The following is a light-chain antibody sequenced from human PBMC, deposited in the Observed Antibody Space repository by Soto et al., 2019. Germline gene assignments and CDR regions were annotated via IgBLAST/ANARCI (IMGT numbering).Light chain of an antibody. CDR2: GAS. J-gene: IGKJ1*01. CDR1: QSVSSN. Sequence: IVLTHAPGTLSFSPGEMATLSFWASQSVSSNLAWYQQKPCQSPSLLIYGASTRATGIPARFSGSGSGTEFTLTISSLQSEDFAVYYCQQYNKWPPTFGLGTKVDIK. CDR3: QQYNKWPPT. V-gene: IGKV3-15*01.